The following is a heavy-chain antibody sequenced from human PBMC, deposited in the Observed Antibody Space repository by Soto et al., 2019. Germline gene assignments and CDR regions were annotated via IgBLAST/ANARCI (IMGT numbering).Heavy chain of an antibody. J-gene: IGHJ5*02. CDR2: ISARGGSS. Sequence: EVQLLESGGDLVQPGGSLRLAFAASGFSFISYAMVWGRPDPGKGLEWVSVISARGGSSYFADSVKGPFTISRDNSKNALSLEINSLSAEYTGTYCCAKGSIEYSASVDPWGQGNLVLVPS. V-gene: IGHV3-23*01. CDR3: AKGSIEYSASVDP. CDR1: GFSFISYA. D-gene: IGHD5-12*01.